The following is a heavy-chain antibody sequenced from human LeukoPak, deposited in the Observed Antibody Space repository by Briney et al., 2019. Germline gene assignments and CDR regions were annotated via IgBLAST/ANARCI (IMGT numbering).Heavy chain of an antibody. J-gene: IGHJ4*02. CDR3: ARDFYVGGATLSLFYY. D-gene: IGHD1-26*01. CDR2: IIPIFGTA. CDR1: GGTFSSYA. V-gene: IGHV1-69*13. Sequence: SVKVSCKASGGTFSSYAISWVRQAPGQGLEWMGGIIPIFGTANYAQKFQGRVTITADESTSTAYMELSSLRSEDTAVCYCARDFYVGGATLSLFYYWGQGTLVTVSS.